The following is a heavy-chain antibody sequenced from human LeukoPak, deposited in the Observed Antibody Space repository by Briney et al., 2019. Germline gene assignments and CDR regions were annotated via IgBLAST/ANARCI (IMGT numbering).Heavy chain of an antibody. CDR3: ARASFGGAIDY. J-gene: IGHJ4*02. D-gene: IGHD3-16*01. V-gene: IGHV3-74*01. CDR2: INSDGSST. CDR1: GFTFSSYW. Sequence: GGSLRLSCAASGFTFSSYWMHWVRQARGKGLVWVSRINSDGSSTSYADSVKGRFTISRDNAKNTLYLQMNSLRAEDTAVYYCARASFGGAIDYWGQGTLVTVSS.